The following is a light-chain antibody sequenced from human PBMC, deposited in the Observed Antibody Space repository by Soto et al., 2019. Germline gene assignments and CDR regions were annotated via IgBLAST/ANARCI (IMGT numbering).Light chain of an antibody. V-gene: IGKV3-11*01. J-gene: IGKJ1*01. CDR2: DAS. Sequence: EIVLTRSPATLSLSPGERATLSCRASQNIRNSLAWYQQKPGQAPRLLIYDASYRATGIPARFSGSGSGTDFALTISSLEPEDFAVYYCQQHTNWLRTFGQGTEVEIK. CDR1: QNIRNS. CDR3: QQHTNWLRT.